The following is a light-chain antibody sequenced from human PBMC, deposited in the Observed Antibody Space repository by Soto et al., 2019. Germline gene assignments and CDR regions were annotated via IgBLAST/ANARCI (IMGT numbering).Light chain of an antibody. CDR1: QSVDSSH. J-gene: IGKJ4*01. V-gene: IGKV3D-20*02. Sequence: EIVLTQSPGTLSLSPGERATLSCRASQSVDSSHLAWYQHRPGRAPRLLVYGASRRATGVPDRFSGSGSGTDFTLTISSLEPEDFAVYYCQQRSNWPLTFGGGTKVDIK. CDR3: QQRSNWPLT. CDR2: GAS.